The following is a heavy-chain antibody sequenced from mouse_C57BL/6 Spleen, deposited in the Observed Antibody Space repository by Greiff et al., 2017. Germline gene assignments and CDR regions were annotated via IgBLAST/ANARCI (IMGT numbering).Heavy chain of an antibody. J-gene: IGHJ2*01. CDR3: AREVTTVGFYFDY. D-gene: IGHD1-1*01. CDR2: ISDGGSYT. Sequence: DVKLVESGGGLVKPGGSLKLSCAASGFTFSSYAMSWVRQTPEKRLEWVATISDGGSYTYYPDNVKGRFTISRDNAKNNLYLQMSHLKSEDTAMYYCAREVTTVGFYFDYWGQGTTLTVSS. CDR1: GFTFSSYA. V-gene: IGHV5-4*01.